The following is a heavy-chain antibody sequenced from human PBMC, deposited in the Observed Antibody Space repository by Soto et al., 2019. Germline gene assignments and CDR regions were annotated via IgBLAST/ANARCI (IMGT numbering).Heavy chain of an antibody. J-gene: IGHJ4*02. CDR2: INHSGST. CDR1: GGSFSGYY. Sequence: SETLSLTCAVYGGSFSGYYWSWIRQPPGKGLEWIGEINHSGSTNYNPSLKSRVTISVDTSKNQFSLKLSSVTAADTAVYYCARYYYDSSGYYYFDYWGQGTLVTVSS. D-gene: IGHD3-22*01. CDR3: ARYYYDSSGYYYFDY. V-gene: IGHV4-34*01.